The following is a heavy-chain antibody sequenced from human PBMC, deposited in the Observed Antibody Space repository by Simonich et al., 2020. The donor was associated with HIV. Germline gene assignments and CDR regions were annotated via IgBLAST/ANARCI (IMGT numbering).Heavy chain of an antibody. D-gene: IGHD1-26*01. CDR2: ISPGKANT. CDR3: ARGQADVGAGTLAH. V-gene: IGHV1-3*01. CDR1: GYTFTNYP. J-gene: IGHJ4*02. Sequence: QVQFVQSGAEVKKPGASVKVSCKASGYTFTNYPIHWVRLAPGQRLEWMGWISPGKANTKYSQKLQGRVTITRDTSANTVYMEMRSLRSKDTAVYYCARGQADVGAGTLAHWGQGTPVAVSS.